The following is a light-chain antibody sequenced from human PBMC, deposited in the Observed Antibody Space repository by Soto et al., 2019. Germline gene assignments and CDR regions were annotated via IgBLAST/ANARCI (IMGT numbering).Light chain of an antibody. CDR3: SSYTSNSTLAYV. CDR2: DVS. V-gene: IGLV2-14*01. J-gene: IGLJ1*01. CDR1: SSDVGGYNS. Sequence: QSALTQPASVSGSPGQSITISCTGTSSDVGGYNSVSWYQQHPGKAPKLMIYDVSNWPSGVSNRFSGSKSGNTASLTISGLQAEDEADYYCSSYTSNSTLAYVFGAGTKLTVL.